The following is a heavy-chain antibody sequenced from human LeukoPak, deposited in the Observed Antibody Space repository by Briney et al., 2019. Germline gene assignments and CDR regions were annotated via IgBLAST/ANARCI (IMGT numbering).Heavy chain of an antibody. CDR3: ARQAGGYSSGWFQFHFDY. Sequence: ASVKVSCKASGYTFTSYGVSWVRQAPGQGLEWMGWINTYSGNRNYAQKVQGRVTMTTDTSTSTAYMELTSLRSDDTAVYYCARQAGGYSSGWFQFHFDYWGQGTLVTVSS. CDR2: INTYSGNR. V-gene: IGHV1-18*04. J-gene: IGHJ4*02. CDR1: GYTFTSYG. D-gene: IGHD6-19*01.